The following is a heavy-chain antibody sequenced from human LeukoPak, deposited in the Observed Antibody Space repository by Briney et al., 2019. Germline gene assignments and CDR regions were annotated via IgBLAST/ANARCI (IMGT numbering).Heavy chain of an antibody. J-gene: IGHJ6*02. D-gene: IGHD6-19*01. CDR2: INPNSGGT. V-gene: IGHV1-2*02. Sequence: ASVKVSCKASGYTFTDYCIHWVRQAPGQGLEWMGWINPNSGGTNYAQKFRGRVTMTRDTSISTAYMELSRLRSDDTAVYFCARKDIAVAGLHYYGMDVWGQGTTVSVSS. CDR3: ARKDIAVAGLHYYGMDV. CDR1: GYTFTDYC.